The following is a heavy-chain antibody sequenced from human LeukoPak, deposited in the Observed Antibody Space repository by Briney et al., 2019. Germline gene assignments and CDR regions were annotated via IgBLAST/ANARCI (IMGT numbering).Heavy chain of an antibody. CDR2: IYYSGST. D-gene: IGHD3-10*01. Sequence: SETLSLTCTVSGGSISSGYYYWSWIRQPPGKGLEWIGYIYYSGSTYYNPSLKSRVTISVDTSKNQFSLKLSSVTAADTAVYYCARAYYYGSGSVFDYWGQGTLVTVSS. V-gene: IGHV4-30-4*08. J-gene: IGHJ4*02. CDR3: ARAYYYGSGSVFDY. CDR1: GGSISSGYYY.